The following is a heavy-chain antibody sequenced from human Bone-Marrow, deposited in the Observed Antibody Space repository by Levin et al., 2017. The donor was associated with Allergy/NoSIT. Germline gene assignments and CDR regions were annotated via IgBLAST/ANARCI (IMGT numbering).Heavy chain of an antibody. CDR3: ARDVLLWFGELLNYYYYYGMDV. Sequence: SQTLSLTCTVSGGSISSSSYYWGWIRQPPGKGLEWIGSIYYSGSTYYNPSLKSRVTISVDTSKNQFSLKLSSVTAADTAVYYCARDVLLWFGELLNYYYYYGMDVWGQGTTVTVSS. J-gene: IGHJ6*02. V-gene: IGHV4-39*07. D-gene: IGHD3-10*01. CDR2: IYYSGST. CDR1: GGSISSSSYY.